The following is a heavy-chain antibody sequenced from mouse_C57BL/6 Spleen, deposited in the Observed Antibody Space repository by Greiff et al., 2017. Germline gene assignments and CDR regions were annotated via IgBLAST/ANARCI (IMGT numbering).Heavy chain of an antibody. Sequence: QVQLQQPGAELVKPGASVKMSCKASGYTFTSYWITWVKQRPGQGLEWIGDIYPGSGCTNYNEKFKSKATLTVDPSSRTSYMPRSSLTTEDSAVYYSARSNRDVKAWCAYWGQGTLVTVSA. CDR2: IYPGSGCT. D-gene: IGHD4-1*02. J-gene: IGHJ3*01. V-gene: IGHV1-55*01. CDR3: ARSNRDVKAWCAY. CDR1: GYTFTSYW.